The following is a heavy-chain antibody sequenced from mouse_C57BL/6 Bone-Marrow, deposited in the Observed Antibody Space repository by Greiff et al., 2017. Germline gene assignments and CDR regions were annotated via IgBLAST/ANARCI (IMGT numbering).Heavy chain of an antibody. V-gene: IGHV1-81*01. J-gene: IGHJ1*03. CDR3: AHGNYFYWYFAV. Sequence: VQLQQSGAELARPGASVKLSCKASGYTFTSYGISWVKQRTGQGLEWIGEIYPRSGNTYYNEKFKGKATLTADKSSSTAYMELSSLTSEDSAVYYCAHGNYFYWYFAVWGTGTTVTVSS. CDR2: IYPRSGNT. CDR1: GYTFTSYG. D-gene: IGHD2-1*01.